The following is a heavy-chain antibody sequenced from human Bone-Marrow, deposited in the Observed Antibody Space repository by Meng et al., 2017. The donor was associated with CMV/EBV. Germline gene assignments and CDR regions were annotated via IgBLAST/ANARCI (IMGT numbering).Heavy chain of an antibody. CDR1: GGSISSYY. CDR3: ARYCSSTSCYIGAFDI. CDR2: IYYSGST. D-gene: IGHD2-2*02. V-gene: IGHV4-59*01. Sequence: GSLRLSCTVSGGSISSYYWSWIRQPPGKGLEWIGYIYYSGSTNYNPSLKSRVTISVDTSKNQFSLKLSSVTAADTAVYYCARYCSSTSCYIGAFDIWGQGTMVTVSS. J-gene: IGHJ3*02.